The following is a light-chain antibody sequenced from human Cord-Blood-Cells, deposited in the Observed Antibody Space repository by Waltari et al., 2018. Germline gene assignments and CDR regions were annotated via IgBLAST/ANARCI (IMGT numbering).Light chain of an antibody. V-gene: IGKV1-39*01. Sequence: DIQMTQSPSSLSASVGDRVTITCRASQSISSYLNWYQQKPGKAPKLLIYAASSLQSGVPSRFSGSGSGTDFTLTISSLQPEDFATYYFQQSYSTPVTFGEGKRLEIK. CDR2: AAS. CDR3: QQSYSTPVT. CDR1: QSISSY. J-gene: IGKJ5*01.